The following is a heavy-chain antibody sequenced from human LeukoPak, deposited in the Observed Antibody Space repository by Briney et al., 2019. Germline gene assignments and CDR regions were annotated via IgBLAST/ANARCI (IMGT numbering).Heavy chain of an antibody. Sequence: GGSLRLSCAASGITFSNYAMSCVRQAPAGGLEWVSSLRGDGETFYADSVKGRFTLSRDDSRNTVYLQLNNLRVEDTAVYYCAKASWVSSADAVLWGQGTLVTVSS. CDR1: GITFSNYA. CDR2: LRGDGET. J-gene: IGHJ4*02. V-gene: IGHV3-23*01. CDR3: AKASWVSSADAVL. D-gene: IGHD3-16*01.